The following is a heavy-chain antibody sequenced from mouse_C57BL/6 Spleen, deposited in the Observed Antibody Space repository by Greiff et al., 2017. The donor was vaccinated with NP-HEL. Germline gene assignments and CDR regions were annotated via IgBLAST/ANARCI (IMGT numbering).Heavy chain of an antibody. CDR2: IYPGSGST. CDR3: ARDPGSSYGYAMDY. CDR1: GYTFTSYW. Sequence: QVQLQQPGAELVKPGASVKMSCKASGYTFTSYWITWVKQRPGQGLEWIGDIYPGSGSTNYNEKFKSKATLTVDTSSSTAYIQRSSLTAEDSAVYYCARDPGSSYGYAMDYWGQGTSVTVSS. D-gene: IGHD1-1*01. V-gene: IGHV1-55*01. J-gene: IGHJ4*01.